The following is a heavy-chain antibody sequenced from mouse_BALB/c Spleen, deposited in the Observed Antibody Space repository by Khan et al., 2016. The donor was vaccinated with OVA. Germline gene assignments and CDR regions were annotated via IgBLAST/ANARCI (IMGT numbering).Heavy chain of an antibody. CDR3: VRDGAYHRNDGWFAY. CDR2: INPTNGYP. CDR1: GYTFTSYT. Sequence: QVQLQQSGAELARPGASVKMSCKASGYTFTSYTIHWIKKRPGQGLEWIGYINPTNGYPNYNQKLKEKAKLTTDKSSTQAYLQLSSLTSDDSAVYNCVRDGAYHRNDGWFAYWGQGTLVTVSA. V-gene: IGHV1-4*01. J-gene: IGHJ3*01. D-gene: IGHD2-14*01.